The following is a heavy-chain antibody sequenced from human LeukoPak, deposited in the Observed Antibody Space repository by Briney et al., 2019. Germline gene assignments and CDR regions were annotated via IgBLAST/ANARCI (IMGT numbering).Heavy chain of an antibody. V-gene: IGHV1-69*13. D-gene: IGHD2-15*01. CDR1: GGTLSSYA. J-gene: IGHJ4*02. CDR3: ARVWYGGSSAVGFDY. CDR2: IIPIFGTA. Sequence: ASVKVSFKASGGTLSSYAISWVRQAPGQGLEWMGGIIPIFGTANYAQKFQGRVTITADESTSTAYMELSSLRSEDTAVYYCARVWYGGSSAVGFDYWGQGTLVTVSS.